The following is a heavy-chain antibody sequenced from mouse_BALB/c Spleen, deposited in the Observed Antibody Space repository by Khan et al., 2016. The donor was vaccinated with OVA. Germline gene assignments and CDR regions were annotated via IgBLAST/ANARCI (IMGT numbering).Heavy chain of an antibody. J-gene: IGHJ2*01. CDR1: GYTFINYW. D-gene: IGHD1-1*01. V-gene: IGHV1-7*01. CDR2: INPSTGYT. CDR3: ARRGLRWDFDF. Sequence: QVQLQQSGAELAKPGASVKMSCKASGYTFINYWILWVKQRPGQGLEWIGYINPSTGYTEYNQNFKDKATLTADTSSSTAYMKLSSLTSEDSAVYYCARRGLRWDFDFWGQGTTRTVSS.